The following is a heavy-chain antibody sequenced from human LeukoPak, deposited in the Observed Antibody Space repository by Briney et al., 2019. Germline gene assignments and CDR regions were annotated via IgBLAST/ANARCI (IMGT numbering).Heavy chain of an antibody. V-gene: IGHV3-7*05. CDR3: VRRGYKYDY. D-gene: IGHD5-18*01. CDR2: IKEDGSEK. CDR1: GFTFSSFW. J-gene: IGHJ3*01. Sequence: PGGSLRLSCASSGFTFSSFWMSWVRQAPGKGLEWVANIKEDGSEKYYVDSVKGRFTISRDNAKNSLYLQMNNLRAEDTAVYYCVRRGYKYDYWGQGTMVTVSS.